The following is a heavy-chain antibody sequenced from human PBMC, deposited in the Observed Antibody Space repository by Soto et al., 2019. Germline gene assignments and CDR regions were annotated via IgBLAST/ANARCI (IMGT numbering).Heavy chain of an antibody. Sequence: QVQLVQSGAEVKKPGSSVKVSCTASGGTFSSYAISWVRQAPGQGLEWMGGIIPIFGTANYAQKFQGRVTITADESTSTAYMELSSLRSEDTAVYYCAGGGDSSGYPRFDYWGQGTLVTVSS. V-gene: IGHV1-69*01. D-gene: IGHD3-22*01. J-gene: IGHJ4*02. CDR1: GGTFSSYA. CDR3: AGGGDSSGYPRFDY. CDR2: IIPIFGTA.